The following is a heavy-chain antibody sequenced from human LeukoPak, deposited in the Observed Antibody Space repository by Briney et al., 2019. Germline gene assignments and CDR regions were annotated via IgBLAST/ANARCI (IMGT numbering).Heavy chain of an antibody. CDR3: ARGPYCGGDCYFAY. V-gene: IGHV4-4*07. CDR2: IYTSGST. D-gene: IGHD2-21*02. CDR1: GGSISSYY. Sequence: SETLSLTCTVSGGSISSYYWSWIRQPAGKGLEWIGRIYTSGSTYYNPSLKSRVTMSVDTSKNQFSLKLSSVTAADTAVYFCARGPYCGGDCYFAYWGQGTLVTVSS. J-gene: IGHJ4*02.